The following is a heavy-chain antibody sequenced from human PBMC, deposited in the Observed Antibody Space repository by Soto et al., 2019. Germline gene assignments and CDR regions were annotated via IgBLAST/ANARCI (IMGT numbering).Heavy chain of an antibody. CDR3: ARDSPTYYDFWSGWGLSNENYFDY. Sequence: PGGSLRLSCAASGFTFSIYGMHWVRQAPGKGLEWVAVIWYDGSNKYYADSVKGRFTISRDNSKNTLYLQMNSLRAEDTAVYYCARDSPTYYDFWSGWGLSNENYFDYWGQGTLVTVSS. D-gene: IGHD3-3*01. CDR1: GFTFSIYG. V-gene: IGHV3-33*01. CDR2: IWYDGSNK. J-gene: IGHJ4*02.